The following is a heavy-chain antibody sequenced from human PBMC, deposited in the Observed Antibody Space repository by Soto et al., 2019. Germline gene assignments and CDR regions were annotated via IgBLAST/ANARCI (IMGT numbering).Heavy chain of an antibody. D-gene: IGHD2-21*01. Sequence: LSLTCSVSGGSISSGGGYYWSWIRQHPGKGLVWIGHIFYSGSTDYNPSLKSRLTISVDTSKNQFSLKLNSVTAADTAVYYCARVTASARIDYWGQGTLVTVSS. CDR3: ARVTASARIDY. J-gene: IGHJ4*02. CDR1: GGSISSGGGYY. V-gene: IGHV4-31*03. CDR2: IFYSGST.